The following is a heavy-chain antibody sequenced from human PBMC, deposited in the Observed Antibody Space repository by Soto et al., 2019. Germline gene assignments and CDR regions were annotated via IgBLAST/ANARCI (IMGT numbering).Heavy chain of an antibody. CDR3: AKDARMWSARYYFDY. CDR2: ISGSGGST. V-gene: IGHV3-23*01. D-gene: IGHD2-21*01. Sequence: GGSLRLSCAASGFTFSSYAMSWVRQAPGKGLEWVSAISGSGGSTYYADSVKGRFTISRDNAKNTLYLQMNSLRAEDTAVYYCAKDARMWSARYYFDYWGQGTLVTVSS. CDR1: GFTFSSYA. J-gene: IGHJ4*02.